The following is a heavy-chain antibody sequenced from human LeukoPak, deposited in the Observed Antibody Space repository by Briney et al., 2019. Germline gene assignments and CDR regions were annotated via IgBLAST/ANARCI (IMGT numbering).Heavy chain of an antibody. J-gene: IGHJ6*02. CDR3: ARDRYGEDYYYYYGMDV. CDR2: IWYDGSNK. D-gene: IGHD4-17*01. Sequence: GRSLRLSCAASGFTFSSYGMHWVRQAPGKGLEWVAVIWYDGSNKYYADSVKGRFTISRDNSKNTLYLQMNSLRAEDTAVYYCARDRYGEDYYYYYGMDVWGQGTTVTVSS. V-gene: IGHV3-33*01. CDR1: GFTFSSYG.